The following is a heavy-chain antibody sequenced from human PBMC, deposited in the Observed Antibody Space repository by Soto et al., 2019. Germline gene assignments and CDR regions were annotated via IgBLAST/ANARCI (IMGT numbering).Heavy chain of an antibody. Sequence: GASVKVSCKASGGTFRNYAINWVRQAPGQGLEWMGGIIPMFGTANYAQKFQGRVTITADESTSTAYMELSRLTSDDTAVYYCARPVVEVVVVPAAINYYFGMDVWGQGTTVTVSS. CDR3: ARPVVEVVVVPAAINYYFGMDV. CDR1: GGTFRNYA. V-gene: IGHV1-69*13. J-gene: IGHJ6*02. CDR2: IIPMFGTA. D-gene: IGHD2-2*02.